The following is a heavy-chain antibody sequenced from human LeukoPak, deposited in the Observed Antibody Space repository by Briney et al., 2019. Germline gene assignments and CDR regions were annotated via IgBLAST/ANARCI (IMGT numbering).Heavy chain of an antibody. Sequence: PSETLSLTCTVSGGSISSGDYYWSWIRQPPGKGLEWTGYIYYSGSTYYNPSLKSRVTISVDTSKNQFSLKLSSVTAADTAVYYCARDRNLVYCSGGSCYSSFGAFDIWGQGTMVTVSS. V-gene: IGHV4-30-4*01. D-gene: IGHD2-15*01. CDR3: ARDRNLVYCSGGSCYSSFGAFDI. J-gene: IGHJ3*02. CDR2: IYYSGST. CDR1: GGSISSGDYY.